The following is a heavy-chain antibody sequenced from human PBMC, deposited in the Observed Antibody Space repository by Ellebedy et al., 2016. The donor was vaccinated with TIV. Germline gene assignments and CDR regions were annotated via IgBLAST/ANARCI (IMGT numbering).Heavy chain of an antibody. CDR2: IWYDGSNK. D-gene: IGHD6-19*01. CDR1: GFTFRSYA. J-gene: IGHJ4*02. CDR3: ARDPYTILLAGMDFDY. Sequence: GESLKISCAASGFTFRSYAMHWVRQAPGKGLEWVAVIWYDGSNKYYADSVKGRFTISRDNSKNTVYLQMNSLRAEDTAVYYCARDPYTILLAGMDFDYWGQGILVTVSS. V-gene: IGHV3-33*01.